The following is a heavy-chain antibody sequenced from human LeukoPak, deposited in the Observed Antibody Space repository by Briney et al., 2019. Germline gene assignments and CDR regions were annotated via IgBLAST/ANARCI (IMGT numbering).Heavy chain of an antibody. CDR1: GGSFSGYY. CDR3: ARELNSSGWYVDY. V-gene: IGHV4-34*01. Sequence: PSETLSLTCAVYGGSFSGYYWSWIRQPPGKGLEWIGEINHSGSTNYNPSLKSRVTISVDTSKNQFSLKLSSVTAADTAVYYCARELNSSGWYVDYWGQGTLVTVSS. D-gene: IGHD6-19*01. J-gene: IGHJ4*02. CDR2: INHSGST.